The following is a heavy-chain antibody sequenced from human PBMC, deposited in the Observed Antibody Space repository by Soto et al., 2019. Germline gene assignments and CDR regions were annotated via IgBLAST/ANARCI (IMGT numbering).Heavy chain of an antibody. Sequence: SVKVSCKASGGTFSSYAISWVRQAPGQGLEWMGGIIPIFGTANYAQKFQGRVTITADESTSTAYMELSSLRSEDTAVYYCARYQRINYDILTGYGSGAFDIWGQGTMVTVS. CDR2: IIPIFGTA. CDR1: GGTFSSYA. J-gene: IGHJ3*02. V-gene: IGHV1-69*13. D-gene: IGHD3-9*01. CDR3: ARYQRINYDILTGYGSGAFDI.